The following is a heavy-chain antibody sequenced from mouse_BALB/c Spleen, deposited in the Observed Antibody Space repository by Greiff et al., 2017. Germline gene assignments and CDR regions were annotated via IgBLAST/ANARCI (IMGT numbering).Heavy chain of an antibody. Sequence: EVQVVESGGGLVQPGGSRKLSCAASGFTFSSFGMHWVRQAPEKGLVWVAYISSGSSTIYYADTVKGRFTISRDNPKNTLFLQMTSLRSEDTAMYYCAIATAKAWFAYWGQGTLVTVSA. V-gene: IGHV5-17*02. CDR3: AIATAKAWFAY. CDR2: ISSGSSTI. D-gene: IGHD1-2*01. CDR1: GFTFSSFG. J-gene: IGHJ3*01.